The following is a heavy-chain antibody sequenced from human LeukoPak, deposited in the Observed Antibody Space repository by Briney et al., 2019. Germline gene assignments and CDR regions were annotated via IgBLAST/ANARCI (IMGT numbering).Heavy chain of an antibody. J-gene: IGHJ4*02. V-gene: IGHV3-48*04. CDR1: GFTFSNYA. CDR3: ARWNLGSDY. D-gene: IGHD1-1*01. CDR2: ISSSSTTR. Sequence: GGSLRLSCAASGFTFSNYAMIWVRQAPGKGLKWLSYISSSSTTRYHADSVKGRFTISRDNAKNSLYLQMNSLRAEDTGVYYCARWNLGSDYWGQGTLVTVSS.